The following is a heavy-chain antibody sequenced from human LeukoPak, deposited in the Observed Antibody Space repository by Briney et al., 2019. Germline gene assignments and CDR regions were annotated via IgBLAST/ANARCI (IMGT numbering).Heavy chain of an antibody. J-gene: IGHJ3*02. Sequence: PGRSLRLSCAASGFTFSNYGMHWVRQAPGKGLEWVAFIRYDGSNKYYADSVKGRFTISRDNSKNTLYLQMNSLGAEDTAVYYCLLVDDAFDIWGQGTMVTVSS. CDR2: IRYDGSNK. CDR3: LLVDDAFDI. CDR1: GFTFSNYG. V-gene: IGHV3-30*02. D-gene: IGHD2-15*01.